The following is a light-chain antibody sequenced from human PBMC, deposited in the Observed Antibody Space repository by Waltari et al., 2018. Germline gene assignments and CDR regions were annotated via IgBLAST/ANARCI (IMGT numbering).Light chain of an antibody. V-gene: IGLV3-9*01. Sequence: SYELTQPLSVSVALGQTASVTCGGNDIESKNVYRYQQKSGQAPVLVIYRDSNRPAGISERFSGSNSGNTATLTISRAQAGDEADYYCQVYDSTTYVFGTGTKVTVL. J-gene: IGLJ1*01. CDR1: DIESKN. CDR2: RDS. CDR3: QVYDSTTYV.